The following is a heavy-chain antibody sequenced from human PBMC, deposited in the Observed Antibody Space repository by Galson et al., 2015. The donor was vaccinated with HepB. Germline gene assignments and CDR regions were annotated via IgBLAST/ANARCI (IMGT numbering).Heavy chain of an antibody. CDR2: IIPILGIA. J-gene: IGHJ3*02. D-gene: IGHD4/OR15-4a*01. CDR1: GGTLSSYT. Sequence: SVKVSCKASGGTLSSYTISWVRQAPGQGLEWMGRIIPILGIANYAQKFQGRVTITADKSTSTAYMELSSLRSEDTAVYYCAGDDYGIPGAFDIWGQGTMVTVSS. V-gene: IGHV1-69*04. CDR3: AGDDYGIPGAFDI.